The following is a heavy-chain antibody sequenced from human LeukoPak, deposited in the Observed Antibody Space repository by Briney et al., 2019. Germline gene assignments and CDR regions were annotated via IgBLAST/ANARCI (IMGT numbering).Heavy chain of an antibody. Sequence: GGSLRLSCAASGFTFSSAAMTWVRQAPGKGLEWVSTIAGSDDATYYADSVKGRFTISRDFSRNTVGLQMNSLRTEDTAIYYCAKGPQLYSGYHPDYWGQGTLVTVSS. CDR3: AKGPQLYSGYHPDY. D-gene: IGHD5-12*01. V-gene: IGHV3-23*01. CDR2: IAGSDDAT. CDR1: GFTFSSAA. J-gene: IGHJ4*02.